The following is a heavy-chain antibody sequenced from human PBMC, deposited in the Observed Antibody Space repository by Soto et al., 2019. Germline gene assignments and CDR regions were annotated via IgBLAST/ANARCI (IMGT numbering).Heavy chain of an antibody. CDR3: ARGGSGYTWFNEF. CDR2: IIPVFQTA. CDR1: GGLFSSYP. J-gene: IGHJ1*01. D-gene: IGHD3-22*01. Sequence: QEQLVQSGAEVKKPGSSVKVSCKASGGLFSSYPISWVRQVPGQGLEWMGGIIPVFQTAYYTQRVQGRVTITAYESTNTAYMERSSLRSEDTAIYYCARGGSGYTWFNEFWGHGTLVTVSS. V-gene: IGHV1-69*01.